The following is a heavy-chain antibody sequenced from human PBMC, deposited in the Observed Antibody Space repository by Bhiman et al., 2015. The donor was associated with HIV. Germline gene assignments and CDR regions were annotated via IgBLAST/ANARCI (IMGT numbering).Heavy chain of an antibody. Sequence: EVQLVESGGGLVKPGGSLRLSCAASGFTFSRYEMNWVRQAPGKGLEWVSYISSSGSTIYYADSVKGRFTISRDNAKKSLYLQMNSLRAEDTAVYYCAREEMYHFDYWGQGTLVTVSS. V-gene: IGHV3-48*03. D-gene: IGHD5-24*01. CDR1: GFTFSRYE. CDR3: AREEMYHFDY. J-gene: IGHJ4*02. CDR2: ISSSGSTI.